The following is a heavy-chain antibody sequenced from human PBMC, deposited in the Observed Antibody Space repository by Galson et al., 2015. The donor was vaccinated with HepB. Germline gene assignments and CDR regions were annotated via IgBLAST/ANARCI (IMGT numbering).Heavy chain of an antibody. J-gene: IGHJ3*02. V-gene: IGHV2-70*11. CDR1: GFSLSTSGMC. Sequence: PALVKPTQALTLTCTFSGFSLSTSGMCVSWIRQPPGKALEWLARIDWDDDKYYSTSLKTRLTISKDTSKNQVVLTMTNMDPVDTATYYCARIRRYYYDSSDIRDAFDIWGQGTMVTVSS. CDR2: IDWDDDK. CDR3: ARIRRYYYDSSDIRDAFDI. D-gene: IGHD3-22*01.